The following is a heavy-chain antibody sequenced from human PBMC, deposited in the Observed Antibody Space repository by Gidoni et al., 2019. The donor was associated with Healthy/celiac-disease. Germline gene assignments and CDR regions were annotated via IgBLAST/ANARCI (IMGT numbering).Heavy chain of an antibody. V-gene: IGHV4-31*03. CDR2: IYYSGST. J-gene: IGHJ2*01. Sequence: QVQLQESGPGLVKPSQTLSLPCTVSGGSISSGGYYWSWIRQHPGKGLEWIGYIYYSGSTYYNPSLKSRVTISVDTSKNQFSLKLSSVTAADTAVYYCARDKRRSGVIISYWYFDLWGRGTLVTVSS. CDR3: ARDKRRSGVIISYWYFDL. CDR1: GGSISSGGYY. D-gene: IGHD3-3*01.